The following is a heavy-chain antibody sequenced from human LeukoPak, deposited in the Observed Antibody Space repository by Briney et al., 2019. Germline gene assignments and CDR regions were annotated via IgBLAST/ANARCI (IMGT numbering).Heavy chain of an antibody. CDR3: ARDVWFGELPPSYFDY. Sequence: PSETLSLTCTVSGGSISSGDYYWSWIRQPPGKGLEWIGYIYYSGSTYYNPSLKSRVTISVDTSKNQFSLKLSSVTAADTAVYHCARDVWFGELPPSYFDYWGQGTLVTVSS. CDR2: IYYSGST. D-gene: IGHD3-10*01. CDR1: GGSISSGDYY. V-gene: IGHV4-30-4*01. J-gene: IGHJ4*02.